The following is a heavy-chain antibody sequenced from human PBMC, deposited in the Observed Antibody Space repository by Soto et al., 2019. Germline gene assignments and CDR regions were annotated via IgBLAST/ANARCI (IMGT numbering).Heavy chain of an antibody. CDR3: ARSFTKSRRGGVAFDY. V-gene: IGHV1-69*01. CDR2: SVPIDGST. Sequence: QVQRVQSGAEVKKPGSSVKVSCTTSGGTISSFGMNWVRQAPGQGLEWMGGSVPIDGSTKYGEKIQGRVTITADASTSTVYMDLISLRSEDTAVYACARSFTKSRRGGVAFDYWGQGTLLTVSP. D-gene: IGHD3-3*01. CDR1: GGTISSFG. J-gene: IGHJ4*02.